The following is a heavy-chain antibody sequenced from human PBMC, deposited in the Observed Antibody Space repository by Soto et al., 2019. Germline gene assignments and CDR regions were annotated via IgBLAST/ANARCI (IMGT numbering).Heavy chain of an antibody. CDR3: ASLTYSSGWY. CDR2: IYYSGST. Sequence: SETLSLTCTVSGGSISSSSYYWGWIRQPPGKGLEWIGSIYYSGSTYYNPSLKSRVTISVDTSKNQFSLKLSSVTAADTAVYCCASLTYSSGWYWGQGTLVTVSS. CDR1: GGSISSSSYY. V-gene: IGHV4-39*01. J-gene: IGHJ4*02. D-gene: IGHD6-19*01.